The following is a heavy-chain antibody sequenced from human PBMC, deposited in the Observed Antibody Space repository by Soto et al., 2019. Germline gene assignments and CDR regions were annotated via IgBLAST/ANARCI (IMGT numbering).Heavy chain of an antibody. J-gene: IGHJ3*02. Sequence: GGSLRLSCAASGFAFSTHAMNWVRQAPGKGLAWVSAISGSGGSTYYADSVKGRFTISRDNSKNTLYLQMNSLRAGDTAVYYCAKVLGWLLLQAFDIWGQGTMVTVSS. CDR2: ISGSGGST. CDR1: GFAFSTHA. CDR3: AKVLGWLLLQAFDI. D-gene: IGHD5-12*01. V-gene: IGHV3-23*01.